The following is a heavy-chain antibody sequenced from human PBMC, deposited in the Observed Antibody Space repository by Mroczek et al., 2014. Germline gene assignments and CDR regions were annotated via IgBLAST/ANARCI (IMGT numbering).Heavy chain of an antibody. CDR2: ISSSSSYI. Sequence: VQLVESGGGPGQAWGGPVRLSCAASGFTFSSYSMNWVRQAPGKGLEWVSSISSSSSYIYYADSVKGRFTISRDNAKNSLYLQMNSLRAEDTAVYYCARDGPSYDFVWGSQRFDYWGQGTLVTVSS. D-gene: IGHD3-16*01. CDR3: ARDGPSYDFVWGSQRFDY. CDR1: GFTFSSYS. V-gene: IGHV3-21*01. J-gene: IGHJ4*02.